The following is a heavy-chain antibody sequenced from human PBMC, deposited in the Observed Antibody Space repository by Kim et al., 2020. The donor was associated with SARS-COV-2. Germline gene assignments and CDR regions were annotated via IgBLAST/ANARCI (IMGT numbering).Heavy chain of an antibody. CDR2: IIPIFGTA. CDR1: GGTFSSYA. Sequence: SVKVSCKASGGTFSSYAISWVRQAPGQGLEWMGGIIPIFGTANYAQKFQGRVTITADESTSTAYMELSSLRSEDTAVYYCARDPTDVDTAMDYYYYGMDVWGQGPTVTVSS. V-gene: IGHV1-69*13. D-gene: IGHD5-18*01. J-gene: IGHJ6*01. CDR3: ARDPTDVDTAMDYYYYGMDV.